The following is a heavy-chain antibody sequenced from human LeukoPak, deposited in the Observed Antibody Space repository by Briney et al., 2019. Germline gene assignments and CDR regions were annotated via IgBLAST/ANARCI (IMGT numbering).Heavy chain of an antibody. V-gene: IGHV4-34*01. CDR2: INHSGST. Sequence: PESLSLTCAVYGGSFSGYYWSWIRQPPGKGLEWVGEINHSGSTNYNPSLKSRVTISVDTSKHQFYLKLSSVTAADTAGYYFARTVIKGVLGGFDPCGQGTLVTVSS. CDR3: ARTVIKGVLGGFDP. CDR1: GGSFSGYY. J-gene: IGHJ5*02. D-gene: IGHD4-11*01.